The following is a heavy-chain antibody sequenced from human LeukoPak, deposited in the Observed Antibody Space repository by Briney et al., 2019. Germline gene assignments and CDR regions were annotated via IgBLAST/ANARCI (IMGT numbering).Heavy chain of an antibody. CDR2: MRSNGGST. J-gene: IGHJ3*02. D-gene: IGHD4-17*01. CDR1: AFTFSRYV. CDR3: VKGGTTGDSFDI. V-gene: IGHV3-64D*06. Sequence: GGSLRLSCSASAFTFSRYVMHWVRQAPGKGLECVSGMRSNGGSTYYADSVKGRFTISRDNSKNTLYLQMSTVKAEDTAVYYCVKGGTTGDSFDIWGQGTMVTVSS.